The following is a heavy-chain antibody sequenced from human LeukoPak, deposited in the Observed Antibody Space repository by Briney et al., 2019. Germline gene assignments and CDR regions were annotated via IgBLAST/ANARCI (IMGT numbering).Heavy chain of an antibody. V-gene: IGHV3-7*01. D-gene: IGHD2-8*01. CDR3: AREEWWFDS. J-gene: IGHJ5*01. Sequence: PGGSLRLSCAASGFTFNTYWMTWVRQAPGKGLEWVANIKQDGSEKYCVDSLKGRFTISRDNAKNSLYLQMNSLRAEDTAVYYCAREEWWFDSWGQGTLVTVSS. CDR2: IKQDGSEK. CDR1: GFTFNTYW.